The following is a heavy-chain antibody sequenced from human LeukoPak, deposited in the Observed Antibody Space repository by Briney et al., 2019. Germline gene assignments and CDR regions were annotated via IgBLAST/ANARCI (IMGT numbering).Heavy chain of an antibody. D-gene: IGHD6-19*01. Sequence: GGFLRLSCVASGFTFSSYEMNWLRQSPGKGLEWVSYISGSGTTMYYADSVEGRFTISRDNAKNSLYLQMNSLRAEDTAVYYCARSVQWLPYWGQGTLVTVSS. CDR2: ISGSGTTM. J-gene: IGHJ4*02. CDR1: GFTFSSYE. V-gene: IGHV3-48*03. CDR3: ARSVQWLPY.